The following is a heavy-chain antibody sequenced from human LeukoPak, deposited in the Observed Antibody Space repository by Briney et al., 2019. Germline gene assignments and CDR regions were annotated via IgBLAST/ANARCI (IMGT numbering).Heavy chain of an antibody. Sequence: SETLSLTCAVYGGSFSGYYWSWIRQPPGKGLEWIGEINHSGSTNYNPSLKSRVTISVDTSKNQFSLKLSSVTAADTAVYYCARGPLRFLEWLLPPGFDYWGLGTLVTVSS. J-gene: IGHJ4*02. CDR3: ARGPLRFLEWLLPPGFDY. D-gene: IGHD3-3*01. CDR1: GGSFSGYY. CDR2: INHSGST. V-gene: IGHV4-34*01.